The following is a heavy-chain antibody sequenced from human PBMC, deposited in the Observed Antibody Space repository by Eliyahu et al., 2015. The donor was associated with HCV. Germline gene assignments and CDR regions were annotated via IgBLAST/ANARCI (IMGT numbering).Heavy chain of an antibody. D-gene: IGHD3-22*01. CDR2: IXGSSGGT. J-gene: IGHJ4*02. Sequence: EVQLVESGGGLVQPGGSLRLSCXASGFTFXPYAMPWVRLAPGKGPEGVSTIXGSSGGTYYADSVKGRFTISRGNSKNTLYLQMNSLRAEDTAVYYCAKSSDVPNSRARGLFDNWGLGTLVTVSS. CDR3: AKSSDVPNSRARGLFDN. CDR1: GFTFXPYA. V-gene: IGHV3-23*04.